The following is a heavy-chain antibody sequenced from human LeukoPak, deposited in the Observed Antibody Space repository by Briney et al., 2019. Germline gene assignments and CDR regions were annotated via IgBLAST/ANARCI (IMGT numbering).Heavy chain of an antibody. CDR3: ARVGCSGGSCYEFDY. V-gene: IGHV4-59*01. J-gene: IGHJ4*02. Sequence: SETLSLTCTVSGGSISSYYWSWIRQPPGKGLEWIGYIYYSGSTNYNPSLKSRVTISVDTSKNQSSLKLSSVTAADTAVYYCARVGCSGGSCYEFDYWGQGTLVAVSS. CDR2: IYYSGST. D-gene: IGHD2-15*01. CDR1: GGSISSYY.